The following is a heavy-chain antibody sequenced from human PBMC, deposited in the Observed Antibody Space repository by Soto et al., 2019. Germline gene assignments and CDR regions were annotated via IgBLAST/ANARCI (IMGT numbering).Heavy chain of an antibody. CDR2: IIPIFGTA. Sequence: QVQLVQSGAEVKKPGSSVKVSCKASGGTFSSYAISWVRQAPGQGLEWMGGIIPIFGTANYAQKFQGRVTITADESTSTAYMELSSLRSEDTAVYYCARDPTSRSSRHSSTTFFWFDPWGQGTLVTVSS. D-gene: IGHD6-13*01. J-gene: IGHJ5*02. CDR3: ARDPTSRSSRHSSTTFFWFDP. CDR1: GGTFSSYA. V-gene: IGHV1-69*01.